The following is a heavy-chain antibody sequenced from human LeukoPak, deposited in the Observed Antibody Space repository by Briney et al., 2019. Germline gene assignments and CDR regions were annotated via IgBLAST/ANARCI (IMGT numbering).Heavy chain of an antibody. Sequence: PGGSLRLSCAASGFTFSGSALHWVRQAPGKGLEWVSYISSSSSTIYYADSVKGRFTISRDNAKNSLYLQMNSLRAEDTAVYYCARGLNYMDVWGKGTTVTVSS. CDR3: ARGLNYMDV. CDR1: GFTFSGSA. V-gene: IGHV3-48*04. J-gene: IGHJ6*03. CDR2: ISSSSSTI.